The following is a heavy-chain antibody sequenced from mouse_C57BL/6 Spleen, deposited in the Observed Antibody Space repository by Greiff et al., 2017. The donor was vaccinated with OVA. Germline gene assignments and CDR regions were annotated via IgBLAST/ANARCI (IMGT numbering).Heavy chain of an antibody. V-gene: IGHV1-15*01. CDR1: GYTFTDYE. J-gene: IGHJ3*01. Sequence: QVQLQQSGAELVRPGASVTLSCKASGYTFTDYEMHWVKQTPVHGLEWIGAIDPETGGTAYNQKFKGKAILTADKSSSTAYMELRSLTSEDSAVYYCTSDPSTAPWAYWGQGTLVTVSA. D-gene: IGHD1-2*01. CDR3: TSDPSTAPWAY. CDR2: IDPETGGT.